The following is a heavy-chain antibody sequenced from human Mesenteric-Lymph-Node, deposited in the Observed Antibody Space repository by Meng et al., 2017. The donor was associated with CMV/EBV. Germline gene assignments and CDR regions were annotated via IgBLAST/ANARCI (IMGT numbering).Heavy chain of an antibody. D-gene: IGHD4-17*01. Sequence: ASVKVSCKASGYSFTSYGISWVRLVPGQGLEWMAWISGYYGKTNYERNFQDRVIVTADTSTATAYMELRSLRSDDTTVYYCTRDGPDYGDYINFDYWGQGTQVTVSS. CDR3: TRDGPDYGDYINFDY. CDR1: GYSFTSYG. CDR2: ISGYYGKT. J-gene: IGHJ4*02. V-gene: IGHV1-18*01.